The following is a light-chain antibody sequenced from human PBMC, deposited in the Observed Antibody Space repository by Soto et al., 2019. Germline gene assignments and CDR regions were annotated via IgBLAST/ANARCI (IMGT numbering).Light chain of an antibody. Sequence: DIVMTQSPDSLAVSLGERATINCKSSQSVLYSSNNKNYLAWYQQRPGQPPKLLIYWASTRESGVPDRFSGSGSGTDCTHSITSLQAEDVAVYYCQQYESTPPTFGQGTKLEIK. CDR3: QQYESTPPT. CDR2: WAS. V-gene: IGKV4-1*01. CDR1: QSVLYSSNNKNY. J-gene: IGKJ2*01.